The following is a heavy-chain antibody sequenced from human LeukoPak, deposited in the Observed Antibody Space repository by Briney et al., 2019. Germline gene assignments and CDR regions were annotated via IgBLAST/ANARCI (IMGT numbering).Heavy chain of an antibody. V-gene: IGHV3-11*01. D-gene: IGHD6-13*01. CDR2: ISSSGSAI. CDR3: TKDITAGGLDY. J-gene: IGHJ4*02. CDR1: GFTFSDYY. Sequence: GGSLRLSCAASGFTFSDYYVTWIRQAPGKGLEWVSYISSSGSAIYYADSVKGRFTISRDYAKNSLYLQMNSLRTDDTALYYCTKDITAGGLDYWGQGTLVTVSS.